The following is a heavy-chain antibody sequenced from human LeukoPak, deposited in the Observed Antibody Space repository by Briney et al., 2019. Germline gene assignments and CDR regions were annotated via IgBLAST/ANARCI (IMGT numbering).Heavy chain of an antibody. CDR3: ARGGHPRPDYYDSSGYSHYYYYGMDV. V-gene: IGHV1-69*13. D-gene: IGHD3-22*01. CDR2: IIPIFGTA. CDR1: GGTFSSYA. Sequence: ASVKVSCKASGGTFSSYAISWVRQVPGQGLEWMGGIIPIFGTANYAQKFQGRVTITADESTSTAYMELSSLRSEDTAVYYCARGGHPRPDYYDSSGYSHYYYYGMDVWGQGTTVTVSS. J-gene: IGHJ6*02.